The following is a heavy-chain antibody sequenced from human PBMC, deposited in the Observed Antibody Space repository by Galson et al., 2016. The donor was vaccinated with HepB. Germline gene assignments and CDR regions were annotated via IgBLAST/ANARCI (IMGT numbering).Heavy chain of an antibody. CDR3: AKSGFFGELDK. CDR1: AGTYKNYA. V-gene: IGHV3-23*01. CDR2: ISGSGGRT. J-gene: IGHJ4*02. Sequence: SLILSCAVSAGTYKNYAMNCVRPAPGKGLEWVTAISGSGGRTSYEDSVRGRFTISRDNSKNPLFLRMNSVGVEDTAVYFCAKSGFFGELDKWGQGTGVVVSS. D-gene: IGHD3-10*01.